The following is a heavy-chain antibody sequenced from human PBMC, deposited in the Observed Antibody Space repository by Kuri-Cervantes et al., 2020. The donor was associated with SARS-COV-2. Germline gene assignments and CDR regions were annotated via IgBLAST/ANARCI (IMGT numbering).Heavy chain of an antibody. Sequence: YCDVTRFTFSSYSMGWVRQAPGKGLELVSSISNSGSYIYYADSAVGRFTISRDNAKNSLYLQKNSLRTGDTAVYYCARDCYDFNNGYYNEQFASWGQGTLVTVSS. CDR3: ARDCYDFNNGYYNEQFAS. J-gene: IGHJ4*02. D-gene: IGHD3-3*01. V-gene: IGHV3-21*01. CDR1: RFTFSSYS. CDR2: ISNSGSYI.